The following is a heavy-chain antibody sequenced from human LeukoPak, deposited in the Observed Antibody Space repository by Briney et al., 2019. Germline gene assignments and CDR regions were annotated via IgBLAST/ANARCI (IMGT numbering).Heavy chain of an antibody. Sequence: GASVKVSCKASGYTFTSYGISWVRQAPGQGLEWMGWIGPYNGDTSYTQSFQGRVTMTADTSTNTVYMDLRSLTSDDTAVYCCARDYEPTTGKNYFDPWGQGTLVTVSS. D-gene: IGHD1-7*01. J-gene: IGHJ5*02. V-gene: IGHV1-18*01. CDR2: IGPYNGDT. CDR1: GYTFTSYG. CDR3: ARDYEPTTGKNYFDP.